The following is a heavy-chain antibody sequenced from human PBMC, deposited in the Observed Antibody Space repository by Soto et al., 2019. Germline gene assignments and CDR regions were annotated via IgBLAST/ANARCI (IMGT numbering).Heavy chain of an antibody. CDR2: MKTSTGST. Sequence: ASVKVSCKPSGYSLTSLDINWVRQTAGQGLEWMGWMKTSTGSTGYEQKFQGRVTMTRDTSINTAYMELTTLTSDDTAFYYCARGVSAGGDYWGQ. CDR1: GYSLTSLD. J-gene: IGHJ4*01. D-gene: IGHD1-26*01. CDR3: ARGVSAGGDY. V-gene: IGHV1-8*01.